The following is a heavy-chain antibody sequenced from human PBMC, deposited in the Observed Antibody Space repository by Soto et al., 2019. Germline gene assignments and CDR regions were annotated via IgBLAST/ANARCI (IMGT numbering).Heavy chain of an antibody. D-gene: IGHD3-22*01. Sequence: QVQLVQSGAEVKKPGSSVKVSCKASGGTFSSYAISRVRQAPGQGLEWMGGIIPIFGTADYAQKFQGRVTITADESTSTAYMELSSLKYEDTAVYYCAGHSSGVPGYYYGMDVWGQGTTVTVSS. CDR2: IIPIFGTA. CDR3: AGHSSGVPGYYYGMDV. J-gene: IGHJ6*02. CDR1: GGTFSSYA. V-gene: IGHV1-69*12.